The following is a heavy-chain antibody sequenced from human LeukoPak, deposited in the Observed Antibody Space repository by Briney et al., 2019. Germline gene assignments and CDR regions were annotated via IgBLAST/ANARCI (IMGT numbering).Heavy chain of an antibody. V-gene: IGHV4-39*07. J-gene: IGHJ2*01. CDR3: ARDRGEPIAARPNWYFDP. D-gene: IGHD6-6*01. CDR2: IYYSGTT. CDR1: GDSISSSSYY. Sequence: PSETLSLTCTVSGDSISSSSYYWSWIRQPPGKGLEWIGTIYYSGTTYYNPSLKSRVTISIDTSKNQFSLKLSSVTAADTAVYYCARDRGEPIAARPNWYFDPWGRGTLVTVSS.